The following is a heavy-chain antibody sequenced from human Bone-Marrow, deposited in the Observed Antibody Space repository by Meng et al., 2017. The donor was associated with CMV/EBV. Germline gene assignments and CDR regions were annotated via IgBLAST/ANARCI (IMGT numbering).Heavy chain of an antibody. D-gene: IGHD2-2*01. CDR3: AKGARSYSSSCES. CDR2: INWNGDTT. J-gene: IGHJ1*01. Sequence: GGSLRLSCAASGFTFDDYGTSWVRQAPGKGLEWVSAINWNGDTTGYADSVKGRFTISRDNAKNSLYLQMDSLRAEDTALYYCAKGARSYSSSCESWGQGTLVTVSS. V-gene: IGHV3-20*04. CDR1: GFTFDDYG.